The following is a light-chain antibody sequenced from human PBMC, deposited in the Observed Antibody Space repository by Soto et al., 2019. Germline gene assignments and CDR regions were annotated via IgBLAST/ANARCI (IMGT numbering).Light chain of an antibody. CDR2: DNN. Sequence: QAVVTQPPSVSGAPGQRVTISCTGSSSNIGAGYDVHWYQQLPETVPKLLIYDNNKRPSGVPDRFSGSKSGTSTSLAITGLQADDEADYYCQSYDSSLSVIFGGGTKLTVL. J-gene: IGLJ2*01. CDR1: SSNIGAGYD. V-gene: IGLV1-40*01. CDR3: QSYDSSLSVI.